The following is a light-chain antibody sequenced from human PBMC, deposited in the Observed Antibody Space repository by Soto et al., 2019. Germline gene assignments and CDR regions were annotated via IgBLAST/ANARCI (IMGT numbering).Light chain of an antibody. J-gene: IGKJ1*01. V-gene: IGKV3-20*01. Sequence: EIVLTQSPGTLSSSPGASATLSCRASQSASSTYLAWYQQKPGQAPRLLIYGASNRDTGIPDRFSGSESGTDFTLTISRLEPEDFAVYYCQRYGGSRWTLGQGTRVDI. CDR2: GAS. CDR3: QRYGGSRWT. CDR1: QSASSTY.